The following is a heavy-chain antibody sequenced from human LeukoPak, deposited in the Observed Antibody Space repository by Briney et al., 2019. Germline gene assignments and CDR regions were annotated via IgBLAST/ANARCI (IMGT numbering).Heavy chain of an antibody. D-gene: IGHD6-6*01. CDR2: IYHSGST. V-gene: IGHV4-30-2*01. CDR1: GGSISSGGYS. J-gene: IGHJ4*02. CDR3: ARGDIAAPYYFDY. Sequence: PSQTLSPTCAVSGGSISSGGYSWSWIRQPPGKGLEWIGYIYHSGSTYYNPSLKSRVTISVDRSKNQFSLKLSSVTAADTAVYYCARGDIAAPYYFDYWGQGTLVTVSS.